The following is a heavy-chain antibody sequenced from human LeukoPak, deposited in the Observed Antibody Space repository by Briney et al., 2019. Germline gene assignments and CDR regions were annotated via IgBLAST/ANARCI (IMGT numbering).Heavy chain of an antibody. J-gene: IGHJ5*02. CDR3: ARDLLRFGELWENWFDP. V-gene: IGHV3-20*04. CDR2: ITWSGGST. Sequence: GGSLRLSCAASGFTFDDYGMNWVRQAPGKGLEWVSGITWSGGSTGYTDSVKGRFTISRDNAKNSLYPQMNSLRAEDTALYYCARDLLRFGELWENWFDPWGQGTLVTVSS. CDR1: GFTFDDYG. D-gene: IGHD3-10*01.